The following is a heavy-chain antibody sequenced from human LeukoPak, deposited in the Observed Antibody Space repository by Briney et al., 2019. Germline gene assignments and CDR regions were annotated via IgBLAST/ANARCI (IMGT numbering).Heavy chain of an antibody. V-gene: IGHV3-23*01. CDR2: ISGSGGST. J-gene: IGHJ4*02. D-gene: IGHD3-3*01. Sequence: SGGSLRLSCAASGFTFSSYWMSWVRQAPGKGLEWVSAISGSGGSTYYADSVKGRFTISRDNSKNTLYLQMNSLRAEDTAVYYCAKSGSGYYIGPRGVFSYYFDYWGQGTLVTVSS. CDR3: AKSGSGYYIGPRGVFSYYFDY. CDR1: GFTFSSYW.